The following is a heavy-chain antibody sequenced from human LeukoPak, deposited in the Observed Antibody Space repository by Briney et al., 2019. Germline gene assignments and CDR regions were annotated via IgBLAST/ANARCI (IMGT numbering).Heavy chain of an antibody. CDR3: ARSYNWNDGFDY. CDR2: IYYSGST. J-gene: IGHJ4*02. CDR1: GGSISRGDYY. V-gene: IGHV4-30-4*01. D-gene: IGHD1-20*01. Sequence: PSQTLSLTCTVSGGSISRGDYYWSWIRQPPGKGLEWIGYIYYSGSTYYNPSLKSRVTISVDTPKNQFSLKLSSVTAADTAVYYCARSYNWNDGFDYWGQGTLVTVSS.